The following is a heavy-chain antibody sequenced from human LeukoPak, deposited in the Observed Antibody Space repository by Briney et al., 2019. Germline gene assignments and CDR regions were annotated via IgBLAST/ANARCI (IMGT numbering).Heavy chain of an antibody. J-gene: IGHJ6*03. Sequence: KPSETLSLTCTVSGGSIRSYYCSWIRQPPGKGLEWIGYIYYSGSTNYNPSLKSRVTISVDTPMNQLSLKLSSVSAADTAVYYCAKHSSSCPPLGYYYYYMDVWGKGTTVTVSS. CDR3: AKHSSSCPPLGYYYYYMDV. V-gene: IGHV4-59*01. CDR2: IYYSGST. D-gene: IGHD6-13*01. CDR1: GGSIRSYY.